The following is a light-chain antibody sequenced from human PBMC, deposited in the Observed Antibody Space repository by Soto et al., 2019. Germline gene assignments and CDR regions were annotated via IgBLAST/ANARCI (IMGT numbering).Light chain of an antibody. V-gene: IGKV1-5*03. J-gene: IGKJ1*01. CDR3: QQYNSYSRT. CDR2: KAS. CDR1: QTISSW. Sequence: DIPMSQSPATLSGSVGDRATNTCRASQTISSWLAWYQQKPGKAPKLLIYKASTLKSGVPSRFSGSGSGTEFTLTISSLQPDDFATYYCQQYNSYSRTFGQGTKVDIK.